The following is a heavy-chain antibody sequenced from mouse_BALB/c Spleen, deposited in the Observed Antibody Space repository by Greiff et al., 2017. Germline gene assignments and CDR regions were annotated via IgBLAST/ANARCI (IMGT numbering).Heavy chain of an antibody. V-gene: IGHV5-6*02. J-gene: IGHJ2*01. Sequence: DVMLVESGGDLVKPGGSLKLSCAASGFTFSSYGMSWVRQTPDKRLEWVATISSGGSYTYYPDSVKGRFTISRDNAKNTLYLQMSSLKSEDTAMYYCARPESGDYFDYWGQGTTLTVSS. CDR2: ISSGGSYT. CDR3: ARPESGDYFDY. CDR1: GFTFSSYG. D-gene: IGHD3-1*01.